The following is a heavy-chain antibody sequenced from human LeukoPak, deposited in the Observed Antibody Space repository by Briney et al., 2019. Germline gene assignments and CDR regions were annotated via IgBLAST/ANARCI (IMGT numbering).Heavy chain of an antibody. D-gene: IGHD3-22*01. Sequence: GGSLRLSCAASGFIFSDYYMTWIRQAPGRGLEWISYITTNGASTYYATSVKGRFTISRDNAKNSLFLQMNSLRAEDTAVYYCARGAGYYYDYWGQRTLVTVSS. CDR2: ITTNGAST. V-gene: IGHV3-11*04. CDR3: ARGAGYYYDY. J-gene: IGHJ4*02. CDR1: GFIFSDYY.